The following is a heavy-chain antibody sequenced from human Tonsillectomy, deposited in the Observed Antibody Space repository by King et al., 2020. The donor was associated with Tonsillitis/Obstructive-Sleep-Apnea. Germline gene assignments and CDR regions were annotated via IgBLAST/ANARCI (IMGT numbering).Heavy chain of an antibody. CDR2: IYPADSDT. CDR3: ARNDGLSDPFDY. J-gene: IGHJ4*02. Sequence: VQLVQSGAEVKKSGEFLKISCKGSGYTFTNYWIGWVRQMPGKGLEWMGIIYPADSDTRYSPSFQVQVTISVDKSINTAYLQWGSLKASDTAMYYCARNDGLSDPFDYWGQGTLVTVSS. D-gene: IGHD1-1*01. CDR1: GYTFTNYW. V-gene: IGHV5-51*01.